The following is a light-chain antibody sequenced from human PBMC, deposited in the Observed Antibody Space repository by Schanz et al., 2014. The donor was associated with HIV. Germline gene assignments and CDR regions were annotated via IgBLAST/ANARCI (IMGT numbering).Light chain of an antibody. J-gene: IGKJ4*01. Sequence: ENVLTQSPGTLSLSPGERATISCRASQSVKSSYLAWYQQKLGQAPRLLIYGASSRATGVPDRFGGSGSGTDFTLTISSLEPEDSAVYYCQQRSNWPLAFGGGTKVEIK. CDR3: QQRSNWPLA. CDR1: QSVKSSY. CDR2: GAS. V-gene: IGKV3D-20*02.